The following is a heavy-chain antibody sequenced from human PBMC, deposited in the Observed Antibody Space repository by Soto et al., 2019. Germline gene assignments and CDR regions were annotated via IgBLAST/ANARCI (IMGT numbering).Heavy chain of an antibody. CDR1: VFTFSSYA. V-gene: IGHV3-23*01. D-gene: IGHD4-4*01. CDR3: AKAPGLQYFY. J-gene: IGHJ4*02. Sequence: WWSLRLSCSASVFTFSSYAMSWFRQAPGKGLEWVSAISGSGGSTYYADSVKGRFTISRDNSKNTLYLQMNSLRAEDTAVYYCAKAPGLQYFYWGQGTLVTVSS. CDR2: ISGSGGST.